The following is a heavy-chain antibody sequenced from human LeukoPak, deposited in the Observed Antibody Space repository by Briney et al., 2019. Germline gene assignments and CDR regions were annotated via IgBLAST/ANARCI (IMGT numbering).Heavy chain of an antibody. CDR1: GFAFRTNW. J-gene: IGHJ5*02. CDR2: IKQDGTEK. V-gene: IGHV3-7*01. CDR3: ARDPDNWFDP. Sequence: GRSLRLSCAASGFAFRTNWMSWVRHAPGKGLQWVANIKQDGTEKFYVDSVKGRFTFSRDNAKSKLYLQMDSLRVEDMAVYYCARDPDNWFDPWGQGTLVTVSS.